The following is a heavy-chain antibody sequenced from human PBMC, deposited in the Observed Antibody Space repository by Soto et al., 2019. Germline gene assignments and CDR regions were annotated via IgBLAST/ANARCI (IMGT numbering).Heavy chain of an antibody. CDR2: INYSGST. J-gene: IGHJ4*02. Sequence: SLGTLSPTRAVRCGAFGGFYRRRIPPPPGKGLEWIGEINYSGSTNYNPSLKSRVTISVDTSKNQFSLKLSSVTAADTAVYYCARGGYGGNSGLGHLDYWGQGTLVTVSS. D-gene: IGHD2-21*02. CDR3: ARGGYGGNSGLGHLDY. CDR1: CGAFGGFY. V-gene: IGHV4-34*01.